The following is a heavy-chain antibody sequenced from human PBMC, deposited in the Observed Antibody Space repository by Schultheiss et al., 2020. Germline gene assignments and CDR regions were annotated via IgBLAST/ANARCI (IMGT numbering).Heavy chain of an antibody. Sequence: SETLSLTCAVSGDSVSRNIWWTWVRQPPGKGLEWIGEINHSGSTNYNPSLKSRVTISVDTSKNQFSLKLSSVTAADTAVYYCARVSRNDFWSGYYYNVDYWGQGTLVTVSS. J-gene: IGHJ4*02. CDR2: INHSGST. V-gene: IGHV4-4*02. D-gene: IGHD3-3*01. CDR1: GDSVSRNIW. CDR3: ARVSRNDFWSGYYYNVDY.